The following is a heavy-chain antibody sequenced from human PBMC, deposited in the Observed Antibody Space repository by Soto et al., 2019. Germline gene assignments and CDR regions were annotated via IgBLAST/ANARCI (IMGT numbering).Heavy chain of an antibody. CDR3: AREFFWRSSSSRTYYYYLDV. CDR2: IYYNGTT. Sequence: VQLQESGEGLVKPSETLSLTCTVSGGSVSSYHWTWIRQSPGKGLEWIGYIYYNGTTDYNPSLKSRVTISVSTSKRQFSLRLTSVTAADTAVYYCAREFFWRSSSSRTYYYYLDVWGKGTTVTVSS. D-gene: IGHD6-6*01. CDR1: GGSVSSYH. J-gene: IGHJ6*03. V-gene: IGHV4-59*02.